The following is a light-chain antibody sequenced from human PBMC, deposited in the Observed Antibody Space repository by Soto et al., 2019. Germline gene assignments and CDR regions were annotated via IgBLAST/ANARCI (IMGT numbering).Light chain of an antibody. CDR1: QIISSW. J-gene: IGKJ1*01. CDR2: KAS. CDR3: QEFNNYAWT. V-gene: IGKV1-5*03. Sequence: IQMTQSPPTPSPSVGDRHTITCLASQIISSWLAWYLQKPGKAPKLLIYKASSLDSGVPSRFSGSGSGTEFTLTISSLHSDDFGTYYCQEFNNYAWTFGQGTKLDIK.